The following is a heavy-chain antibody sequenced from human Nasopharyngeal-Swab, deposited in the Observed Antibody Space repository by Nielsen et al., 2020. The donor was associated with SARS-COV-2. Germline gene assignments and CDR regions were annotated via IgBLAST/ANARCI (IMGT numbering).Heavy chain of an antibody. CDR3: ARDRGYSSSWYFYYYYGMDV. CDR2: ISASGGST. D-gene: IGHD6-13*01. J-gene: IGHJ6*02. CDR1: GFTFNIYA. V-gene: IGHV3-23*01. Sequence: GGSLRLSCIASGFTFNIYAMAWVRRTPGRGLQWVSGISASGGSTYYTDSVKGRFAVSRGNSKNTLYLQMNSLRAEDTAVYYCARDRGYSSSWYFYYYYGMDVWGQGTTVTVSS.